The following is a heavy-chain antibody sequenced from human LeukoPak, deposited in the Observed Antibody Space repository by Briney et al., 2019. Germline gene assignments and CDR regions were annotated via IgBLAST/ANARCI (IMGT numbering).Heavy chain of an antibody. CDR1: GFTFSSYA. V-gene: IGHV3-15*01. J-gene: IGHJ4*02. CDR3: TSALYYDFWSGHLNDRGY. D-gene: IGHD3-3*01. Sequence: PGGSLRLSCAASGFTFSSYAMSWVRQAPGKGLEWVGRIKSKTDGGTTDYAAPVKGRFTISRDDSKNTLYLQMNSLKTEDTAVYYCTSALYYDFWSGHLNDRGYWGQGTLVTVSS. CDR2: IKSKTDGGTT.